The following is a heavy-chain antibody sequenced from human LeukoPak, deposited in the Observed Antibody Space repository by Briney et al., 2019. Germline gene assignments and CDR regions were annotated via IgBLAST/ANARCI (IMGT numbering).Heavy chain of an antibody. D-gene: IGHD5/OR15-5a*01. CDR1: GFTFSFYW. CDR3: VRDLGFSTFDN. J-gene: IGHJ4*02. CDR2: MNRDGSVI. Sequence: GGSLRLSCAASGFTFSFYWMSWVRQAPGKGLEWVANMNRDGSVINYVDSVRGRFTISRDNAKNSVYLQMNSLRAEDTAVYFCVRDLGFSTFDNWGQGTLVTVPS. V-gene: IGHV3-7*01.